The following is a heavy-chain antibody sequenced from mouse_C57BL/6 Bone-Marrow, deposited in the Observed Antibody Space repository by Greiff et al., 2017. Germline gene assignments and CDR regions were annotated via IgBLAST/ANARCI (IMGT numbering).Heavy chain of an antibody. J-gene: IGHJ1*03. CDR1: GYTFTSYW. D-gene: IGHD1-3*01. V-gene: IGHV1-5*01. Sequence: VQLQQSGTVLARPGASVKMSCKTSGYTFTSYWMHWVKQRPGQGLEWIGAIYPGNSDTSYNQKFKGKAKLTAVTSASTAYMDLSSLTNEDSAVYYCTRFNNYVDWYFDVWGTGTTVTVSS. CDR3: TRFNNYVDWYFDV. CDR2: IYPGNSDT.